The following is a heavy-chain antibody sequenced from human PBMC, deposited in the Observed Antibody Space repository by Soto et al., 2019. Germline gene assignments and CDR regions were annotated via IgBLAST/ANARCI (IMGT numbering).Heavy chain of an antibody. V-gene: IGHV3-30*03. D-gene: IGHD1-26*01. J-gene: IGHJ3*02. Sequence: PGGSLRLSCAASGLTFNIYDIHWVRQAPGKGLEWVAVISYDGSNKYYADSVKGRFTISRDNSKNTLYLQMNSLRTEDTAVYHCAIIHSGSFGFDIWGQGTVVTVSS. CDR2: ISYDGSNK. CDR3: AIIHSGSFGFDI. CDR1: GLTFNIYD.